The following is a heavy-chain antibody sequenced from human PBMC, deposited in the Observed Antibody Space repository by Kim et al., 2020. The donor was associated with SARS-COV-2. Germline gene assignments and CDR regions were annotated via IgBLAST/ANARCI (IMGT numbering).Heavy chain of an antibody. D-gene: IGHD2-2*01. V-gene: IGHV3-15*01. CDR3: TTQMGSTPFYN. CDR2: IRSKTDGGTI. J-gene: IGHJ4*02. CDR1: GFPLSDAW. Sequence: GGSLRLSCAASGFPLSDAWMSWVRPAPGKGLEWLGRIRSKTDGGTIDYANPVKGRLTLSKDDSKNTLYLQMDSLATEDTAVYFCTTQMGSTPFYNWGQGT.